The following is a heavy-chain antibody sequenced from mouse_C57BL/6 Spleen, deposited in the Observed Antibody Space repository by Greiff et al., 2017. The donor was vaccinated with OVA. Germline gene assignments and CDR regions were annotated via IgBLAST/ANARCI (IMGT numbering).Heavy chain of an antibody. V-gene: IGHV5-16*01. CDR3: AREGGYWYFDV. Sequence: EVQVVESEGGLVQPGSSMKLSCTASGFTFSDYYMAWVRQVPEKGLEWVANINYDGSSTYYLDSLKSRFIISRDNAKNILYLQMSSLKSEDTATYYCAREGGYWYFDVWGTGTTVTVSS. J-gene: IGHJ1*03. CDR1: GFTFSDYY. CDR2: INYDGSST.